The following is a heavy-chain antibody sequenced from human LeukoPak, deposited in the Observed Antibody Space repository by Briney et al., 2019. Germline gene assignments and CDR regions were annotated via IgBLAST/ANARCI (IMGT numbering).Heavy chain of an antibody. D-gene: IGHD3-9*01. CDR3: TQETSYEILTGYSLPNFDY. CDR2: ISSSSSYI. V-gene: IGHV3-21*01. Sequence: PWGSLRLSCAASGFTFSSYSMNWGRQAPGKGLEWASSISSSSSYIYYADSVKGRFTISRDNAKNSLYLQMNSLRAEDTAVFFFTQETSYEILTGYSLPNFDYWGQGTLVTVSS. J-gene: IGHJ4*02. CDR1: GFTFSSYS.